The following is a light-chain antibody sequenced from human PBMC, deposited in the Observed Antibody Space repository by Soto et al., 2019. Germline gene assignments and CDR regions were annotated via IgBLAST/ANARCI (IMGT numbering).Light chain of an antibody. J-gene: IGKJ1*01. CDR3: QQYGDSGWT. V-gene: IGKV3-20*01. CDR1: QSVSSTY. Sequence: VLTQSPGTLSVSPGERATLSCRASQSVSSTYFAWYQQKPGQAPRLLIYGTSSRAAGIPARFSGSGSGTDFTLTINRLEPEDFALYYCQQYGDSGWTFGQGTKVDIK. CDR2: GTS.